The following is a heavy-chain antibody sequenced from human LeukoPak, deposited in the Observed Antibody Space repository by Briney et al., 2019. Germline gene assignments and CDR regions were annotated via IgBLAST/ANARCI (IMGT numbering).Heavy chain of an antibody. J-gene: IGHJ4*02. CDR1: GFTFSSYA. CDR3: ARGHFAFDY. V-gene: IGHV3-30-3*01. CDR2: ISYDGSNQ. Sequence: PGGSLRLSCAASGFTFSSYAMHWVRQAPGKGLEWVAVISYDGSNQYYADSVKGRFTISRDNSKNTLYLQMNSLRAEDTAVYYCARGHFAFDYWGQGTLVTVSS.